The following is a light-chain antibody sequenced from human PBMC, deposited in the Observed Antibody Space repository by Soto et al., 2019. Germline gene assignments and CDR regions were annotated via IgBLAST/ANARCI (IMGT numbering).Light chain of an antibody. J-gene: IGKJ4*01. V-gene: IGKV1-9*01. CDR1: QDISNY. Sequence: DIQLTQSPSFLSASVGDRVTITCRASQDISNYLAWYLQKPGKAPKFLIYATSTLQSGVPSRFSGSGSGTKFTLTISSLQPEDFATYYCQQVNSYPLTFGGGTKVEIK. CDR3: QQVNSYPLT. CDR2: ATS.